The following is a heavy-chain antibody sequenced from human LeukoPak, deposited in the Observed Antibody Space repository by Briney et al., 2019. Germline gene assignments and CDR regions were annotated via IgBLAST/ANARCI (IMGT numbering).Heavy chain of an antibody. Sequence: SETLSLTCNVSGGSISYYYWTWIRQPPGKGLEWIGYIYYSGNTIYNPSLQSRVTISVDTSKNQVSLKLRSVTAADTAVYYCASLGPSYYDTNGFFDYWGQGILVTVSS. CDR1: GGSISYYY. V-gene: IGHV4-59*01. J-gene: IGHJ4*02. CDR2: IYYSGNT. D-gene: IGHD3-22*01. CDR3: ASLGPSYYDTNGFFDY.